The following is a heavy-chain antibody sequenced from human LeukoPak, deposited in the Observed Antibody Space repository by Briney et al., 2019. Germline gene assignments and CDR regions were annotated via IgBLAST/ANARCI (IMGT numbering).Heavy chain of an antibody. CDR3: ARAGSRQWLVDLFDY. J-gene: IGHJ4*02. CDR2: ISSSSSYI. Sequence: GGSLRLSCAASGFTFSSYSMNWVRQAPGKGLEWVSSISSSSSYIYYADSVKGRFTISRDNAKKSLYLQMNSLRVEDTAVYYCARAGSRQWLVDLFDYWGQGTLVTVSS. D-gene: IGHD6-19*01. V-gene: IGHV3-21*01. CDR1: GFTFSSYS.